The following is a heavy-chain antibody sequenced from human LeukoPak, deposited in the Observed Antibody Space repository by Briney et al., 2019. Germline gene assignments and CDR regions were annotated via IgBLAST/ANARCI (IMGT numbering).Heavy chain of an antibody. J-gene: IGHJ4*02. Sequence: GGSLRLPCAASGFTFSTYTMNWVRQAPGKGLEWVSSISTSSYYIYYADSVKGRFTISRDNAKNSLFLQMNSLRAEDTAVYYCARAVAGAFDYWGQGTLVAVSS. CDR2: ISTSSYYI. CDR1: GFTFSTYT. V-gene: IGHV3-21*01. D-gene: IGHD6-19*01. CDR3: ARAVAGAFDY.